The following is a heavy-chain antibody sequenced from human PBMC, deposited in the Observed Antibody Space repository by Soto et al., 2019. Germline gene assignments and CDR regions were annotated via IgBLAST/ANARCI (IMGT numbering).Heavy chain of an antibody. V-gene: IGHV3-53*02. D-gene: IGHD3-22*01. CDR2: IYSGGST. J-gene: IGHJ5*02. CDR1: GFTVSSNY. Sequence: EVQLVETGGGLIQPGGSLRLSCAASGFTVSSNYMSWVRQAPGKGLEWVSVIYSGGSTYYADSVKGRFTISRDNSNNTLYLQMNSLRAQDTAVYYCARGMIGPTESDPWGQGPLVTASS. CDR3: ARGMIGPTESDP.